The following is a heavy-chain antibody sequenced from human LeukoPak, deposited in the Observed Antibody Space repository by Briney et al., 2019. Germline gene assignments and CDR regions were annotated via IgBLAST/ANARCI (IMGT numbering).Heavy chain of an antibody. CDR2: INHSGST. Sequence: SETLSLTCAVYGGSFSGYYWSWIRQPPGEGLEWIGEINHSGSTNYNPSLKSRVTISVDTSKNQFSLKLSSVTAADTAVYYCARARETDIVVVVAATRWAPFTHFDYWGQGTLVTVSS. J-gene: IGHJ4*02. V-gene: IGHV4-34*01. CDR1: GGSFSGYY. CDR3: ARARETDIVVVVAATRWAPFTHFDY. D-gene: IGHD2-15*01.